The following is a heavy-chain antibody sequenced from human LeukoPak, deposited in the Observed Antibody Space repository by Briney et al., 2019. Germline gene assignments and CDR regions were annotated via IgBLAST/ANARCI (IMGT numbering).Heavy chain of an antibody. CDR3: ARENYGGNSVFDY. CDR2: INPNSGGT. Sequence: ASVKVSCKASGYTFTGYYMHWVRQAPGQGLEWMGWINPNSGGTNYAQNFQGRVTMTRDTSISTAYMELSRLRSDDTAVYYCARENYGGNSVFDYWGQGTLVTVSS. J-gene: IGHJ4*02. CDR1: GYTFTGYY. V-gene: IGHV1-2*02. D-gene: IGHD4-23*01.